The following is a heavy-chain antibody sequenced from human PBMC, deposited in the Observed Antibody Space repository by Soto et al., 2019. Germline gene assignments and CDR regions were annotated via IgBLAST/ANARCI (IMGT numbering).Heavy chain of an antibody. J-gene: IGHJ6*02. D-gene: IGHD5-12*01. CDR1: GFTFSSYA. CDR2: ISYDGSNK. V-gene: IGHV3-30-3*01. CDR3: ASPAGGFLPSHYYYYGMDV. Sequence: QVQLVESGGGVVQPGRSLRLSCAASGFTFSSYAMHWVRQAPGKGLEWVAVISYDGSNKYYADSVKGRFTISRDNSKKTLYLQMNSLRAEDTAVYYCASPAGGFLPSHYYYYGMDVWGQGTTVTVSS.